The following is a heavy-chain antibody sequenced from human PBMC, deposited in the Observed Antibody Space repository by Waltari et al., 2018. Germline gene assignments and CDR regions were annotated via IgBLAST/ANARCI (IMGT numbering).Heavy chain of an antibody. J-gene: IGHJ4*02. Sequence: QVQLLQSGAEVKKPGASVKVSCKTSGSTFTNSYIHWVRQAPGQGLEWMGIINARGGSTSYVQKFQGRVTVTRDTSTSTVYMEMSSLRSEDTAVYYCARTQYDSGWKGYDYWGQGTLVTVSS. D-gene: IGHD3-22*01. CDR1: GSTFTNSY. V-gene: IGHV1-46*03. CDR3: ARTQYDSGWKGYDY. CDR2: INARGGST.